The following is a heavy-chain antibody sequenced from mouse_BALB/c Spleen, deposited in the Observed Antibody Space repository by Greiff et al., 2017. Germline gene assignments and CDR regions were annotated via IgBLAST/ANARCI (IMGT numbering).Heavy chain of an antibody. CDR1: GFTFSSYY. CDR2: INSNGGST. V-gene: IGHV5-6-2*01. J-gene: IGHJ2*01. CDR3: ARQGGAGYFDY. Sequence: EVMLVESGGGLVKLGGSLKLSCAASGFTFSSYYMSWVRQTPEKRLELVAAINSNGGSTYYPDTVKGRFTISRDNAKNTLYLQMSSLKSEDTALYYCARQGGAGYFDYWGQGTTLTVSS.